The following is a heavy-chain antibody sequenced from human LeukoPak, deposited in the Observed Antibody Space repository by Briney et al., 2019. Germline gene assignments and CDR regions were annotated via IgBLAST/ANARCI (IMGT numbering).Heavy chain of an antibody. V-gene: IGHV3-48*02. CDR3: ATTTADNVGAFDI. CDR2: ISSSSSTI. Sequence: PGGSLRLSCAASGFTFSDYSMNWVRQAPGKGLEWVSYISSSSSTIYYADSVKGRFTISRDNAKNALYLQMNSLRDEDTAVYYCATTTADNVGAFDIWGQGTMVTVSS. CDR1: GFTFSDYS. D-gene: IGHD1-1*01. J-gene: IGHJ3*02.